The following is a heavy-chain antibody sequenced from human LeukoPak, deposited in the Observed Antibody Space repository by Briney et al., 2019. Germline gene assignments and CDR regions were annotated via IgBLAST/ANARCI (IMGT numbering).Heavy chain of an antibody. CDR2: IYYSGST. CDR1: GGSISSYY. V-gene: IGHV4-59*12. D-gene: IGHD6-19*01. Sequence: SETLSLTCTVSGGSISSYYWTWIRQPPGKGLEWIGSIYYSGSTYYNPSLKSRVTISVDTSKNQFSLKLSSVTAADTAVYYCARETPAVAGTWVPKYYYYYYYMDVWGKGTTVTVSS. J-gene: IGHJ6*03. CDR3: ARETPAVAGTWVPKYYYYYYYMDV.